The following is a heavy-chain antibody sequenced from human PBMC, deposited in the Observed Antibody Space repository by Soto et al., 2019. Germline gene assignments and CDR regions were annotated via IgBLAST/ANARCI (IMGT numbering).Heavy chain of an antibody. CDR1: GFTFSRYA. D-gene: IGHD2-2*01. V-gene: IGHV3-23*01. J-gene: IGHJ6*03. CDR2: ISGSGGGT. Sequence: EVQLLESGGGLIQPGGSLRLSCAASGFTFSRYAMSWVRQAPGKGLEWVSAISGSGGGTYYADSVKGRFTISRDNSENTLYLQMNSLRVEDTAGYYCANLGGGGSTSCYVDDYFYYYLDVWGKGTTVTVSS. CDR3: ANLGGGGSTSCYVDDYFYYYLDV.